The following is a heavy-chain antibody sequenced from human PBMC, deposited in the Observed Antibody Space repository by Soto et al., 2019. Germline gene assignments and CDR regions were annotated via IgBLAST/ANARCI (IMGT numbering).Heavy chain of an antibody. CDR2: IRSNGGST. D-gene: IGHD3-16*01. CDR1: GFTFSAYA. V-gene: IGHV3-64*02. Sequence: DVQLVESGEGLVQPGGSLRLSCAASGFTFSAYAMHWVRQAPGKGLECVSTIRSNGGSTNYVDSVKGRFTISRDNYKNTLYLQMGSLRVEDMAVYYCARGGGGAALADFDYWGQGTLVTVSS. J-gene: IGHJ4*02. CDR3: ARGGGGAALADFDY.